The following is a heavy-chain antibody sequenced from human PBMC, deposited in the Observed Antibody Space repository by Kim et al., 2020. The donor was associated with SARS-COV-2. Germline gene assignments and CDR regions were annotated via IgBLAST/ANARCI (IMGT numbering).Heavy chain of an antibody. CDR2: SEGT. CDR3: ARGLQRWP. V-gene: IGHV4-4*07. Sequence: SEGTNCCLYLESRVTMSVDTSKNQFSLKLSSVTAADTAVYYCARGLQRWPWGQGTLVTVSS. D-gene: IGHD5-18*01. J-gene: IGHJ5*02.